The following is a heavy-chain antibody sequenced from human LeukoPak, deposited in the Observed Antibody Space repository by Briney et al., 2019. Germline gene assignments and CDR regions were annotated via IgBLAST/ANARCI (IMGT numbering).Heavy chain of an antibody. CDR2: IIPIFGTA. J-gene: IGHJ4*02. CDR1: GGTFISYA. CDR3: AREGVGATNFDY. V-gene: IGHV1-69*13. D-gene: IGHD1-26*01. Sequence: ASVKVSCKASGGTFISYAISWVRQAHGQGLEWMGGIIPIFGTANYAQKFQGRVTITADESTSTAYMELSSLRSEDTAVYYCAREGVGATNFDYWGQGTLVTVSS.